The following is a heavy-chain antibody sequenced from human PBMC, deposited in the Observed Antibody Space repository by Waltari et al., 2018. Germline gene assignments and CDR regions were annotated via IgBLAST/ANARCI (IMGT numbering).Heavy chain of an antibody. CDR1: GFTFSSYG. V-gene: IGHV3-30*03. CDR2: ISYDGSNK. D-gene: IGHD4-17*01. J-gene: IGHJ4*02. CDR3: ATGPADNYGDFERFDY. Sequence: QEQVVESGGGVVQPGRSLRLSCAASGFTFSSYGMHWVRQAPGKGLEWVAVISYDGSNKYYVDSVKGRFTISRDNPKNTLYLQMNSLRVEDTAMYYCATGPADNYGDFERFDYWGQGTLVTVSS.